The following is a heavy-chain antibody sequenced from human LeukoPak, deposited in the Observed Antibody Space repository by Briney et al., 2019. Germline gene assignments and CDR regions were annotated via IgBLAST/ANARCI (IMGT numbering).Heavy chain of an antibody. CDR2: MNPNSGNT. V-gene: IGHV1-8*01. CDR3: ARGTVDTAMAIDY. CDR1: GYTFTSYD. J-gene: IGHJ4*02. D-gene: IGHD5-18*01. Sequence: ASVKVSCKASGYTFTSYDINWVRLATGQGLEWMGWMNPNSGNTGYAQKFQGRVTMTRNTSISTAYMELSSLRSEDTAVYYCARGTVDTAMAIDYWGQGTLVTVSS.